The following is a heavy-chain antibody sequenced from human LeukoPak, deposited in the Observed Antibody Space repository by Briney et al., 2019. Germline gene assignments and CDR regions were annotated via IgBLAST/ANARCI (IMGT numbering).Heavy chain of an antibody. CDR1: GFTFSSYS. Sequence: GGSLRLSCAASGFTFSSYSMNWVRQAPGKGLEWVSSISSSSSYIYYADSVKGRFTISRDNAKNSLYLQMNSLRAEDTAVYYCAREGRITIFSGMDVWGQGTTVTVSS. V-gene: IGHV3-21*01. CDR3: AREGRITIFSGMDV. J-gene: IGHJ6*01. D-gene: IGHD3-3*01. CDR2: ISSSSSYI.